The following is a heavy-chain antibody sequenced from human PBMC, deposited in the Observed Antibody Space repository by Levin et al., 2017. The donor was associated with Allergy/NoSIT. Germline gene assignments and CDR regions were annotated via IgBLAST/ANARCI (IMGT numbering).Heavy chain of an antibody. J-gene: IGHJ4*02. CDR1: GFTFDDYG. CDR2: INWNGDST. D-gene: IGHD3-10*01. CDR3: ARDRGVLLWFGELAGFYFDY. V-gene: IGHV3-20*04. Sequence: GGSLRLSCAASGFTFDDYGMSWVRQAPGKGLEWVSGINWNGDSTGYADSVKGRFTISRDNAKNSLYVQMNSLRAEDTALYYCARDRGVLLWFGELAGFYFDYWGQGTLVTVSS.